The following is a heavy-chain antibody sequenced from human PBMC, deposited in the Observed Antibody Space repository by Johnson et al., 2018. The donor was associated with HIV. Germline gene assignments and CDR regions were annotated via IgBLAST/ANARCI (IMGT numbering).Heavy chain of an antibody. CDR2: RRFDGSNK. CDR1: GFTFSSYG. D-gene: IGHD1-26*01. Sequence: QVQLVESGGGLIQPGGSLRLSCAASGFTFSSYGMHWVRQAPGKGLEWVAFRRFDGSNKYYADSVKGRFTISRDTSKNTLYLQMNSLRAEDTAVYYCARDSGSYYRTFDIWGQGTMVTVSS. V-gene: IGHV3-30*02. J-gene: IGHJ3*02. CDR3: ARDSGSYYRTFDI.